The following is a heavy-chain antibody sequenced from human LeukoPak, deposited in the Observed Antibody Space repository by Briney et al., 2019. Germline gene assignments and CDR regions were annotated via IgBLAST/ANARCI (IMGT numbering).Heavy chain of an antibody. Sequence: QTGGSLRLSCAASGFTFSGYWMSWVRQAPGKGLEWVANINQDGREKYYVDSVKGRFTISRDNAKNSLFLQMGSLRVEDTAVYYCARGPWLGATGGYSWFDPWGQGTLVTVSS. D-gene: IGHD1-26*01. CDR3: ARGPWLGATGGYSWFDP. CDR2: INQDGREK. V-gene: IGHV3-7*01. CDR1: GFTFSGYW. J-gene: IGHJ5*02.